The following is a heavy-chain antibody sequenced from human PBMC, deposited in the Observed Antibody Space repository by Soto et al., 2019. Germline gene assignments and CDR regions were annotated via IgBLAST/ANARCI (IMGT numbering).Heavy chain of an antibody. CDR3: ARKRTSVVTQAYFDS. D-gene: IGHD2-21*02. CDR1: GDSINNRSYY. Sequence: PSETLSLTCTVTGDSINNRSYYWGWIRQPPGKGLEWIGSIYYSGSTYNNPSLKSRVSMSVDTSKNQFSLKLRSVTAADTALYYGARKRTSVVTQAYFDSWGQGSLVTVSS. CDR2: IYYSGST. J-gene: IGHJ4*02. V-gene: IGHV4-39*01.